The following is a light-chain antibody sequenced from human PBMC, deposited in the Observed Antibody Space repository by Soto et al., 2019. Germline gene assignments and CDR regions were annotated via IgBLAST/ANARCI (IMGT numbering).Light chain of an antibody. CDR2: DVS. V-gene: IGLV2-14*01. Sequence: QSALTQPASVSGSPGQSIAISCTGTSSDVGGYNYVSWYQQHPGKAPKLMIFDVSNRPSGVSNRFSGSKSGDTASLTISGLQAEDEADYYCKSYTSGSTYVFGTGT. CDR1: SSDVGGYNY. CDR3: KSYTSGSTYV. J-gene: IGLJ1*01.